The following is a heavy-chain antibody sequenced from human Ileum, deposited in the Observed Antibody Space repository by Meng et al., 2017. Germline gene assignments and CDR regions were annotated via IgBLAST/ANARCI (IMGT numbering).Heavy chain of an antibody. D-gene: IGHD3-16*01. CDR2: INPSRGDT. Sequence: ASVKVSCKASGYSFSGYGINWVRQAPGQGLEWIGWINPSRGDTKHAHRFLGRVTMTSDTSLSTAYMEMSGLTYDDTAVYYCAVQEGGWGQGTLVTVSS. J-gene: IGHJ4*02. CDR1: GYSFSGYG. CDR3: AVQEGG. V-gene: IGHV1-2*07.